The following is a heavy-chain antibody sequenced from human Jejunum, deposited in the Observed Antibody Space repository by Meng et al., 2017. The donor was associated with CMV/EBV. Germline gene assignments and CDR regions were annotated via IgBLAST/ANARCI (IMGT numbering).Heavy chain of an antibody. CDR1: VFSFSTSGVS. Sequence: VFSFSTSGVSVGWIRQPPGKALEWLALIYWDDDKRYSPSLKSRLTITKDSSKDQVVLTMSNMDPVDTATYYCACSCREAYKECYFDYWGQGTLVTSPQ. CDR3: ACSCREAYKECYFDY. CDR2: IYWDDDK. D-gene: IGHD5-24*01. J-gene: IGHJ4*02. V-gene: IGHV2-5*02.